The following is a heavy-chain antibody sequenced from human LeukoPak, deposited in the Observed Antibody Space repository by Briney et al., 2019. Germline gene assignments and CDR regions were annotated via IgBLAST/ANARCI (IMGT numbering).Heavy chain of an antibody. CDR3: AKDSVSVIPASFGLDV. V-gene: IGHV3-30-3*01. CDR1: GFTFSSYA. Sequence: GGSLRLSCAASGFTFSSYAMHWVRQAPGKGLEWVAVISYDGSNKYYADSVKGRFTISRDNSKNTLYLQMNSLRAEDTAVYYCAKDSVSVIPASFGLDVWGQGTTVAVSS. CDR2: ISYDGSNK. D-gene: IGHD3-16*02. J-gene: IGHJ6*02.